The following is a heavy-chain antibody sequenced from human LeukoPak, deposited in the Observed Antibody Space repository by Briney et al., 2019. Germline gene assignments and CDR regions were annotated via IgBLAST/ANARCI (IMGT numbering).Heavy chain of an antibody. CDR3: ARDDRAYDFWSGYHYYMDV. CDR2: ISWNSGKI. J-gene: IGHJ6*03. V-gene: IGHV3-9*01. D-gene: IGHD3-3*01. Sequence: GRSLRLSCAASGFIFDDYAFHWVRQPPGKGLEWVSGISWNSGKIGYADSVKGRFTISRDTAKSSLYLQMNSLRAEDTAVYYCARDDRAYDFWSGYHYYMDVWGKGTTVTVSS. CDR1: GFIFDDYA.